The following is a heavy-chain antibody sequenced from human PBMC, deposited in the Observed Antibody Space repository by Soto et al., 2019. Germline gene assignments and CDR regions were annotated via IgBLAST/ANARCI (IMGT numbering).Heavy chain of an antibody. CDR1: GYNFDSFW. D-gene: IGHD6-6*01. V-gene: IGHV5-51*01. CDR2: IYPGDSDT. Sequence: GESLKISCQGSGYNFDSFWIGWVRQMPGKGLEWMGIIYPGDSDTRCNPSFQGQVTMSADKSTSTVYLQWSSLKASDTAIYYCARHGSIGARLNYFDPWGQGTQVTVSS. J-gene: IGHJ5*02. CDR3: ARHGSIGARLNYFDP.